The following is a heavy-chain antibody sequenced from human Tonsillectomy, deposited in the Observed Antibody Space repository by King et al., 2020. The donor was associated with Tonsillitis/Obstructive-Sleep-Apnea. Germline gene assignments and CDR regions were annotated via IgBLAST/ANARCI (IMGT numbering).Heavy chain of an antibody. CDR1: GFTFDDDA. D-gene: IGHD7-27*01. V-gene: IGHV3-9*01. J-gene: IGHJ6*03. CDR3: AKESGPYYYYYMDV. Sequence: VQLVESGGGLVQPGRSLRLSCAASGFTFDDDAMYWVRQAPGKGLEWVSGISRNSGSTGYADSVEGRITISRDNAKNSLYLQMNSLRAEDTALYYCAKESGPYYYYYMDVWGKGTTVTVSS. CDR2: ISRNSGST.